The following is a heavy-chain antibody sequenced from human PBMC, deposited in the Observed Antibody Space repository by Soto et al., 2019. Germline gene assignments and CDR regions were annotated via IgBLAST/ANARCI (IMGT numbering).Heavy chain of an antibody. CDR2: IYHSGST. J-gene: IGHJ4*02. Sequence: QLQLQESGSGLVKPSQTLSLTCAVSGGSISSGGYSWSWLRQPPGKGLEWIGYIYHSGSTYYNPSRKSRVTISVDRSKNQFSLKLSSGTAADTAVYYCASAGGLGAVAADYWGQGTLVTVSS. D-gene: IGHD6-19*01. V-gene: IGHV4-30-2*01. CDR3: ASAGGLGAVAADY. CDR1: GGSISSGGYS.